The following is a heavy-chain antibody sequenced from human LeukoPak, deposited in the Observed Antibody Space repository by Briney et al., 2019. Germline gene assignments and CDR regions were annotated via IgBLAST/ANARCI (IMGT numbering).Heavy chain of an antibody. Sequence: SETLSLTCTVSGDSISSYYWSWIRQPPGKRLEWIGYIYYSGSTNYNPSLKSRVTISLDTSKNQFSLKLSSVTAADTAVYYCALYSSSSAGAFDIWGQGTMVTVSS. J-gene: IGHJ3*02. CDR3: ALYSSSSAGAFDI. CDR1: GDSISSYY. V-gene: IGHV4-59*08. D-gene: IGHD6-6*01. CDR2: IYYSGST.